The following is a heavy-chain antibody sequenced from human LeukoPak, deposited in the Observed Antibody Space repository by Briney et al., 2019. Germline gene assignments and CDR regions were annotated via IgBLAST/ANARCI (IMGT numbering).Heavy chain of an antibody. CDR3: AAGVYDYVWGSYRPIRFDP. J-gene: IGHJ5*02. Sequence: SVKVSCKASGFTFTSSAMQWVRQARGQRLGWIGWIVVGSGNTNYAQKFQERVTITRDMSTSTAYMELSSLRSEDTAVYYCAAGVYDYVWGSYRPIRFDPWGQGTLVTVSS. D-gene: IGHD3-16*02. V-gene: IGHV1-58*02. CDR1: GFTFTSSA. CDR2: IVVGSGNT.